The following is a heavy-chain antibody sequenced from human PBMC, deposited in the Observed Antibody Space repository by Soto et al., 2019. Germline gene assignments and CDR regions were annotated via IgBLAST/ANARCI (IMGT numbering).Heavy chain of an antibody. CDR3: ARGIGQQLPPLL. V-gene: IGHV4-59*01. J-gene: IGHJ4*02. CDR1: GVSISSYY. D-gene: IGHD6-13*01. CDR2: IYYSGNT. Sequence: QVQLQESGPGLVKPSETLSLTCTVSGVSISSYYWSWIRQPPGKGLEWIGYIYYSGNTNYNPSLTTPATIPIDASNSQFSLELSSVTAADSAVYFGARGIGQQLPPLLRGQGTPVTVSS.